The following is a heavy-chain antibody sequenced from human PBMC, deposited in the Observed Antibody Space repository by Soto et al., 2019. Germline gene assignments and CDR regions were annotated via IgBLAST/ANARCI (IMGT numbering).Heavy chain of an antibody. CDR2: INPNSGGT. D-gene: IGHD6-13*01. J-gene: IGHJ4*02. CDR3: ARDFIAAAGYYFDY. Sequence: ASVTVSCKASGYTFTGYYMDWVRQAPGQGLEWMGWINPNSGGTNYAQKFQGWVTMTRDTSISTAYMELSRLRSDDTAVYYCARDFIAAAGYYFDYWGQGTLVTVSS. CDR1: GYTFTGYY. V-gene: IGHV1-2*04.